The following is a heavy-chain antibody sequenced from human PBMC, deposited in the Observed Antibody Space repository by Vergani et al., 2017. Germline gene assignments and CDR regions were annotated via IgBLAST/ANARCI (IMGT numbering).Heavy chain of an antibody. CDR2: ISGSGGST. CDR1: GFTFSSYA. CDR3: AKDLSYSSSYYYYMDV. V-gene: IGHV3-23*01. Sequence: EVQLLESGGGLVQPGGSLRLSCAASGFTFSSYAMSWVRQAPGKGLEWVSAISGSGGSTYYADSVKGRFTISRDNSKNTLYLQMNSLRAEDTAVYYCAKDLSYSSSYYYYMDVWGKGTTVTVS. J-gene: IGHJ6*03. D-gene: IGHD6-6*01.